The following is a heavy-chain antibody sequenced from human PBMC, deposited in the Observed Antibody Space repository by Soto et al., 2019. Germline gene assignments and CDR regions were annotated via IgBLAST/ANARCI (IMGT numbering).Heavy chain of an antibody. J-gene: IGHJ4*02. CDR2: ISSSSSYI. D-gene: IGHD3-3*02. Sequence: GGSLRLSCAASGFTFSSYSMNWVRQAPGKGLEWVSSISSSSSYIYYADSVKGRFTISRDNAKNSLYLQMNSLRAEDTAVYYCAREHLGSPPSEDRFDYWGQGTLVTVSS. CDR3: AREHLGSPPSEDRFDY. CDR1: GFTFSSYS. V-gene: IGHV3-21*01.